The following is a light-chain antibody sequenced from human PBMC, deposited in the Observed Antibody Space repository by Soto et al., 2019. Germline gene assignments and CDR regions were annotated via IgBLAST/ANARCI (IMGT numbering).Light chain of an antibody. CDR1: QSVSSN. V-gene: IGKV3-15*01. J-gene: IGKJ4*01. CDR3: QQYNKWLTLT. Sequence: EIVMTQSPATLSVSPGERATLSCRASQSVSSNLAWYQQKPGQAPRLLIYDASTRATGIPARFSGSGSGTEFTLTISSLQSEDFAVYYCQQYNKWLTLTFGGGTKVEI. CDR2: DAS.